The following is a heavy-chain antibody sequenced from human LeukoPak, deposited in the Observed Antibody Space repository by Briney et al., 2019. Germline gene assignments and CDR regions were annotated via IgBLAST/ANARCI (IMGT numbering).Heavy chain of an antibody. J-gene: IGHJ4*02. V-gene: IGHV3-74*01. D-gene: IGHD3-9*01. Sequence: GGSLRLSCAASGFTFSSYWMHWVRQAPGKGLVWASRINSDGSSTSYADSVKGRFTISRDNAKNTLYLQMNSLRAEDTAVYYCARGHYDILTGYPTFDYWGQGTLVTVSS. CDR3: ARGHYDILTGYPTFDY. CDR1: GFTFSSYW. CDR2: INSDGSST.